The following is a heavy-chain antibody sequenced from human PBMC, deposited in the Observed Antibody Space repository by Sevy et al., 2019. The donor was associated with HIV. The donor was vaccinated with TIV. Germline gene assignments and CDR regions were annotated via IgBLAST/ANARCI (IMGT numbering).Heavy chain of an antibody. D-gene: IGHD4-17*01. J-gene: IGHJ6*02. Sequence: GGSLRLSCAASGFTFSSYAMHWVRQAPGKGLEWVAVISYDGSNKYYADSVKGRFTISRDNSKNTLYMQMISLRAEDTAVYYCARDTPDYGDYIGSGFTYYGMDVWGQGTTVTVSS. CDR3: ARDTPDYGDYIGSGFTYYGMDV. CDR2: ISYDGSNK. V-gene: IGHV3-30-3*01. CDR1: GFTFSSYA.